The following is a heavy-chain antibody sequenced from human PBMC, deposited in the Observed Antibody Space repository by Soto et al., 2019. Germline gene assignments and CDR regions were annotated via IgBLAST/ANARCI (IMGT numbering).Heavy chain of an antibody. V-gene: IGHV4-31*03. Sequence: SETLSPTCTVSGGSISSGGYYWSWIRQHPGKGLEWIGYIYYSGSTYYNPSLKSRVTISVDTSKNQFSLKLSSVTAADTAVYYCARDQGYYYGMDVWGQGTTVTVSS. CDR2: IYYSGST. CDR1: GGSISSGGYY. CDR3: ARDQGYYYGMDV. J-gene: IGHJ6*02.